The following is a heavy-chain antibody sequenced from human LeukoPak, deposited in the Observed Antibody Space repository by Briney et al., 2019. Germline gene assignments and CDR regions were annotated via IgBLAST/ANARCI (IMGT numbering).Heavy chain of an antibody. CDR3: ARATIAAADYYFDY. CDR1: GFTFSDYA. J-gene: IGHJ4*02. D-gene: IGHD6-13*01. CDR2: ISSSSSYI. V-gene: IGHV3-21*01. Sequence: GGSLRLSCAASGFTFSDYAMNWVRQAPGKGLEWVSSISSSSSYIYYADSVKGRFTISRDNAKNSLYLQMNSLRAEDTAVYYCARATIAAADYYFDYWGQGTLVTVSS.